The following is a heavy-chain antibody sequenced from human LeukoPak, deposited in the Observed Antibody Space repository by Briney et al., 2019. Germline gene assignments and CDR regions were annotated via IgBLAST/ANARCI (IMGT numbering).Heavy chain of an antibody. V-gene: IGHV4-4*02. J-gene: IGHJ4*02. CDR2: THHSGTI. Sequence: IPSETLSLTCAVSGDSISSNNWWTWVRQPPGKGLELVGETHHSGTINYNPSLKSRVTISVDKSKNQFSLRLTSVTAADTAVYYCVRYIAATIHIYYFDFWGQGTLVTVSS. CDR1: GDSISSNNW. CDR3: VRYIAATIHIYYFDF. D-gene: IGHD5-12*01.